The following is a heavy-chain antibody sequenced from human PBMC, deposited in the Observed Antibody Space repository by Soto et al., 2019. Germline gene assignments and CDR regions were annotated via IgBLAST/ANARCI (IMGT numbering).Heavy chain of an antibody. CDR2: IIPIFGTA. V-gene: IGHV1-69*13. J-gene: IGHJ6*02. CDR1: GGTFSSYA. Sequence: GASVKVSCKASGGTFSSYAISWVRQAPGQGLEWMGGIIPIFGTANYAQKFQGRVTITADESTSTAYMELSSLRSEDTAVYYCATSWIPTRKYYYYGMDVWGQGTTVTVSS. CDR3: ATSWIPTRKYYYYGMDV. D-gene: IGHD5-18*01.